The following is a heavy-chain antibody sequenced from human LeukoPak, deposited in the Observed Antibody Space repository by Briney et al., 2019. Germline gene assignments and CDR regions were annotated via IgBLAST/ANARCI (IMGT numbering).Heavy chain of an antibody. CDR1: GFTFSSYW. V-gene: IGHV3-7*01. D-gene: IGHD3-3*01. CDR2: IKQDGSEK. Sequence: GGSLRLSCAASGFTFSSYWMSWVRQAPGKGLEWVANIKQDGSEKYYVDSVKGRFTISRDNAKNSLYLQMNSLRAEDTAVYYCARCAYDFWSGYYHYYYMDVWGKGTTVTVSS. CDR3: ARCAYDFWSGYYHYYYMDV. J-gene: IGHJ6*03.